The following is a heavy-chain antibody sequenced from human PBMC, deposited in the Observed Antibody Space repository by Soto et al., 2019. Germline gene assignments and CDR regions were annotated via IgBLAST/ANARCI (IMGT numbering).Heavy chain of an antibody. CDR2: IKTKGDGETR. CDR1: GFMFSSAW. Sequence: EVQMVQSGGDLVKPGGSLRLSCVTSGFMFSSAWMNWVRQAPGKGLEWVARIKTKGDGETRDYAAPVKGRFTISRDDSKKTVYLQMNSLRAEDTAVYYCVEGRNDFWGQGNLVTVSS. CDR3: VEGRNDF. V-gene: IGHV3-15*01. J-gene: IGHJ4*02.